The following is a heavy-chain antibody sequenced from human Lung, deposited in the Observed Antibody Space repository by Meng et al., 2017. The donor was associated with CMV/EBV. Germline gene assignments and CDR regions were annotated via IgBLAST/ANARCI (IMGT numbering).Heavy chain of an antibody. J-gene: IGHJ6*02. CDR2: IYYSGST. V-gene: IGHV4-39*07. CDR1: GGSISSSSYY. Sequence: GSXRLXCTVSGGSISSSSYYWGWIRQPPGKGLEWIGSIYYSGSTYYNPSLKSRVTISVDTSKNQFSLKLSSVTAADTAVHYCARDGGKYCSSTSCKSKYYYYGMDVXGQGXTVTVSS. CDR3: ARDGGKYCSSTSCKSKYYYYGMDV. D-gene: IGHD2-2*01.